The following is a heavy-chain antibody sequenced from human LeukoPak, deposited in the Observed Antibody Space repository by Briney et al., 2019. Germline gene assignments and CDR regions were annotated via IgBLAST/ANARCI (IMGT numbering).Heavy chain of an antibody. V-gene: IGHV4-34*01. CDR3: ARPKPYCSSTSCSDY. D-gene: IGHD2-2*01. Sequence: SETLSLTCAVYGGSFSGYYWSWIRQPPRKRLERIWEINHSGSTNYNPSLKSRVTISVDTSKNQFSLKLSSVTAADTAVYYCARPKPYCSSTSCSDYWGQGTLVTVSS. J-gene: IGHJ4*02. CDR1: GGSFSGYY. CDR2: INHSGST.